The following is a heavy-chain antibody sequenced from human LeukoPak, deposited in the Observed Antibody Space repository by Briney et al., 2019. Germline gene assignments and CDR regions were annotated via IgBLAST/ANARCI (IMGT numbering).Heavy chain of an antibody. V-gene: IGHV4-34*01. CDR1: GGSFSGYY. J-gene: IGHJ4*02. CDR2: INHSGST. Sequence: SETLSLTCAGYGGSFSGYYWTWIRQPPGKGLEWIGEINHSGSTNYNPSLKSRVTISVDTSKNQFSLKLSSVPAADTAVYYCARGQGTVTTHWGQGTLVTVSS. D-gene: IGHD4-17*01. CDR3: ARGQGTVTTH.